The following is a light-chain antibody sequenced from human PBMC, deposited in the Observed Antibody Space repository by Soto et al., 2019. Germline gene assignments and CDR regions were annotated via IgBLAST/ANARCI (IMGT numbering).Light chain of an antibody. V-gene: IGLV2-14*01. CDR3: SSYTISSTTV. CDR1: SSDIGGYDF. Sequence: QSALTQPASVSGSPGQSLTISCTGTSSDIGGYDFVSWYRQQPGKAPKLLIYEVIHRPSGVSSRFSASKSGNTASLTISGLQAEDEGDYYCSSYTISSTTVFGTGTKVTVL. CDR2: EVI. J-gene: IGLJ1*01.